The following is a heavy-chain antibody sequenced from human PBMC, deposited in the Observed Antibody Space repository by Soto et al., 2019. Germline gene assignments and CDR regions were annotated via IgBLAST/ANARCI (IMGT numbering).Heavy chain of an antibody. D-gene: IGHD3-9*01. CDR2: IYYSGST. Sequence: PSETLSLTCTVSGGSISSYYWSWIRQPPGKGLEWIGYIYYSGSTNYNPSLKSRVTISVDTSKNQFSLKLSSVTAADTAVYYCARLRYFDWLAIDYWGQGTLVTVSS. CDR3: ARLRYFDWLAIDY. J-gene: IGHJ4*02. CDR1: GGSISSYY. V-gene: IGHV4-59*08.